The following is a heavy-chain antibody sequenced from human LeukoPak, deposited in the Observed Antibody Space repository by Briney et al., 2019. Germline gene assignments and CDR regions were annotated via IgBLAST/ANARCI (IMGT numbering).Heavy chain of an antibody. Sequence: PGGSLRLSCAASGFTFSSYGMHWVRQAPGKGLEWVAVIWYDGSNKYYGDSVRGRFTISRGNSKNMLYLEMNSLRGEDTAVYYCARSVGATTDWFDPWGQGTQVIVSS. CDR2: IWYDGSNK. CDR3: ARSVGATTDWFDP. CDR1: GFTFSSYG. V-gene: IGHV3-33*01. J-gene: IGHJ5*02. D-gene: IGHD1-26*01.